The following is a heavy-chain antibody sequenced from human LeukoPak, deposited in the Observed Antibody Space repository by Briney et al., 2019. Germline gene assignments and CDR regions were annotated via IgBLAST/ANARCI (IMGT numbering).Heavy chain of an antibody. V-gene: IGHV3-23*01. CDR3: AKERGGQLVLPADAY. J-gene: IGHJ4*02. CDR1: GFTFRSYA. D-gene: IGHD6-13*01. Sequence: GGTLRLSCAASGFTFRSYAMSWVRHAPGKGLEWVSAISGSGGSTYYADSVKGRFTISRDNSKNTLYLQMNSLRAEDTAVYYCAKERGGQLVLPADAYWGQGTLVTVSS. CDR2: ISGSGGST.